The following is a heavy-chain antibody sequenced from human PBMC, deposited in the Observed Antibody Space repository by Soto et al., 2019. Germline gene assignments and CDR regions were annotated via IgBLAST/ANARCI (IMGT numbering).Heavy chain of an antibody. CDR2: IWYDGSNK. CDR1: GFTFSSYG. CDR3: ARRLPGYAFDI. V-gene: IGHV3-33*01. J-gene: IGHJ3*02. Sequence: QVQLVESGGGVVQPGRSLRLSCAASGFTFSSYGMHWVRQAPGKGLEWVAVIWYDGSNKYYADSVKGRFTISRDNSKKKLVMQMNSLRAEGTAVLYCARRLPGYAFDIWGQGTMVTVSS.